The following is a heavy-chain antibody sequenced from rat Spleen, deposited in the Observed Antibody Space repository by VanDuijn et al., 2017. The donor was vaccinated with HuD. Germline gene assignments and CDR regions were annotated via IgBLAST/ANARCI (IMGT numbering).Heavy chain of an antibody. Sequence: QVQLKESGPGLVQPSQTLSLTCTVSGFSLTSYNVHWVRQPPGKGLEWMGRMRYNGDTSYNSALKSRLSISRDTSKNQVFLKMNSLQTDDTGTYYCTRSTTYVMDAWGQGASVTVSS. J-gene: IGHJ4*01. CDR1: GFSLTSYN. V-gene: IGHV2-63*01. D-gene: IGHD1-1*01. CDR2: MRYNGDT. CDR3: TRSTTYVMDA.